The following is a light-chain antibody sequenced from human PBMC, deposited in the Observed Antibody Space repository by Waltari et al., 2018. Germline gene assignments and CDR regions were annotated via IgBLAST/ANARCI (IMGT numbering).Light chain of an antibody. J-gene: IGKJ2*01. Sequence: DIVMTQSPDSLAVSLGERATIHCKSSQSIFYSSNNKDYLAWYQLKPGQPPKLLIYWASTRESGVPDRFSGSGTGTDFTLTISSLQTEDVATYYCQQYRYTPYTFGQGTNLEI. CDR1: QSIFYSSNNKDY. CDR3: QQYRYTPYT. CDR2: WAS. V-gene: IGKV4-1*01.